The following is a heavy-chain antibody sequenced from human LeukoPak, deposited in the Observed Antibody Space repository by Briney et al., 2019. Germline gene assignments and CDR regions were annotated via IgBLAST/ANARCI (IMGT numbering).Heavy chain of an antibody. D-gene: IGHD3-22*01. V-gene: IGHV3-74*01. J-gene: IGHJ4*02. CDR3: SRSYFDSSGYAILFDF. Sequence: GGSVRLSCEASGFTLSSNLMHWVRQAPGKGLVWVSRINSDGRGTGYADSVKGRFTISRDIARSTVYLQMNSLRAEDTAVYFCSRSYFDSSGYAILFDFWGQGALVTVSS. CDR1: GFTLSSNL. CDR2: INSDGRGT.